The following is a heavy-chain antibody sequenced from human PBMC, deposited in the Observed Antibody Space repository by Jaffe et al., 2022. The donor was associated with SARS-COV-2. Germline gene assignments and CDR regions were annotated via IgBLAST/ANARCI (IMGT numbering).Heavy chain of an antibody. CDR3: ARESYASGSSKPFDP. V-gene: IGHV3-48*01. Sequence: EVQLVESGGGLVQPGGSLRLSCAASGFTFSSYSMNWVRQAPGKGLEWVSYISSSSSTIYYADSVKGRFTISRDNAKNSLYLQMNSLRAEDTGLYYCARESYASGSSKPFDPWGQGTLVTVSS. D-gene: IGHD3-10*01. J-gene: IGHJ5*02. CDR2: ISSSSSTI. CDR1: GFTFSSYS.